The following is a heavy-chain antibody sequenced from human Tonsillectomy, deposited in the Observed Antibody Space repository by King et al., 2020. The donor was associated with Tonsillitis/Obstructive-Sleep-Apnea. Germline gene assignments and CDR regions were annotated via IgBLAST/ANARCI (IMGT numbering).Heavy chain of an antibody. V-gene: IGHV3-9*01. J-gene: IGHJ4*02. CDR2: ISWNGGTI. CDR3: AKVEREYCSTTSCQFDS. D-gene: IGHD2-2*01. CDR1: GFTFDDYA. Sequence: VQLVESGGGLVQPGRSLRLSCAASGFTFDDYAMHWVRQPPGKGLEWVSGISWNGGTIIYADSVKGRFTISRDNAKNSLYLQMNSLGPEDTAFYYCAKVEREYCSTTSCQFDSWGQGTLVTVSS.